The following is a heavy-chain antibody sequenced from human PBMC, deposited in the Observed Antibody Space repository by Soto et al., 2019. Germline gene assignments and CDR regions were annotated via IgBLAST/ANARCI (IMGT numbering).Heavy chain of an antibody. Sequence: LRLSCAASGFTFDDYAMHWVRQAPGKGLEWVSGISWNSGSIGYADSVKGRFTISRDNAKNSLYLQINSLRAEDTALYYCAKAPDSSGRTDRYYFDYWGQGTLVTVSS. CDR3: AKAPDSSGRTDRYYFDY. D-gene: IGHD6-19*01. V-gene: IGHV3-9*01. CDR1: GFTFDDYA. CDR2: ISWNSGSI. J-gene: IGHJ4*02.